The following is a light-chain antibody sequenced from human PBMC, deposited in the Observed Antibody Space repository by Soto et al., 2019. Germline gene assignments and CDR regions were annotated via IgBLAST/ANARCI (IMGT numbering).Light chain of an antibody. CDR2: ANS. CDR1: SSNIGAGYD. CDR3: QSYDSSLSAWV. J-gene: IGLJ3*02. Sequence: QSVLTQPPSVSGAPGQRVTISCTESSSNIGAGYDVHWYQQLPGTAPKLLIYANSNRPSGVPDRFSGSKSGTSASLAITGLQAEDGADYYCQSYDSSLSAWVFGGGTQLTVL. V-gene: IGLV1-40*01.